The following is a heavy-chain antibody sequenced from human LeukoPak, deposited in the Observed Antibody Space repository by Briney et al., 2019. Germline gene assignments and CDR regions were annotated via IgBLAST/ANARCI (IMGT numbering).Heavy chain of an antibody. V-gene: IGHV4-59*12. CDR3: ARVNYDFWSGYYGRWNWFDP. Sequence: SETLSLTCTVSGGSIGSYYWSWIRQHPGKGLEWIGYIYYSGSTYYNPSLKSRVTISVDTSKNQFSLKLSSVTAADTAVYYCARVNYDFWSGYYGRWNWFDPWGQGTLVTVSS. CDR2: IYYSGST. J-gene: IGHJ5*02. D-gene: IGHD3-3*01. CDR1: GGSIGSYY.